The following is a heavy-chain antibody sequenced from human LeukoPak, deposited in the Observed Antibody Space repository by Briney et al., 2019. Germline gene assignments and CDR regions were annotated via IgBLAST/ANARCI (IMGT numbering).Heavy chain of an antibody. J-gene: IGHJ4*02. CDR3: ARERRGYSGYYAYYFDY. CDR1: GGSISSSNW. Sequence: SGTLSLTCAVSGGSISSSNWWSWVRQPPGKGLKWIGEINHSGSTNYNLSLKSRVTISVDTSKNQFSLKLSSVTAADTAVYYCARERRGYSGYYAYYFDYWGQGTLVTVSS. CDR2: INHSGST. D-gene: IGHD5-12*01. V-gene: IGHV4-4*02.